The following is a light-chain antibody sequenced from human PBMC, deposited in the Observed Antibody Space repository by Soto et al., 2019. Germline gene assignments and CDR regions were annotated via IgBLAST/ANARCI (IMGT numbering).Light chain of an antibody. CDR1: SSDVGGSNF. CDR3: CSYAGNSLWV. J-gene: IGLJ3*02. V-gene: IGLV2-11*01. Sequence: QSALTQPRSVSGSPGQSVTISCTGSSSDVGGSNFVSWYQQHPVKAPKLVIYDVSKRPSGVPDRFSGSKSGNTASLTISGLQAEDEADYYCCSYAGNSLWVFGGGTKLT. CDR2: DVS.